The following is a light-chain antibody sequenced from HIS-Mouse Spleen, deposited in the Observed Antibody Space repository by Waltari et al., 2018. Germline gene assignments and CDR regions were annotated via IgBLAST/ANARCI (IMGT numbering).Light chain of an antibody. CDR2: GAS. Sequence: EIVITQSPATLSVSPGERANLPCRARQSVSSNVAWYQQKPGQAPSPLPYGASTRATGITARFSGSGSGTEFTLTISSMQSEDFAVYYCQQYNNWHPNTFGQGTKLEIK. V-gene: IGKV3-15*01. J-gene: IGKJ2*01. CDR3: QQYNNWHPNT. CDR1: QSVSSN.